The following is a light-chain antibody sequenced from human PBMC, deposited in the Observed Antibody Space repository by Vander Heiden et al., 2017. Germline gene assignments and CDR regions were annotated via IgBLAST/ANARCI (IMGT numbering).Light chain of an antibody. V-gene: IGKV1-39*01. J-gene: IGKJ2*01. CDR3: QQSYSTPPYT. CDR1: QSISSY. Sequence: DIQMTQSPSSLSASVGDRVTITCRASQSISSYLNWYQQKPGKAPTLLIYAASSLQSRVPSRFSGSGSVTDFTLTISSLQPEDFATYYCQQSYSTPPYTFGQGTKLEIK. CDR2: AAS.